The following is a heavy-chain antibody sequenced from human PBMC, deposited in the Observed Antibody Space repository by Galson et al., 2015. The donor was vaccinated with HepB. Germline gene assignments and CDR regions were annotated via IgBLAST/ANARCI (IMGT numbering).Heavy chain of an antibody. J-gene: IGHJ6*03. CDR3: ATSSPDDYYYYMDV. D-gene: IGHD3-3*01. CDR2: IWYDGSNK. V-gene: IGHV3-33*01. Sequence: SLRLSCAASGFTFSSYGMHWVRQAPGKGLEWVAVIWYDGSNKYYADSVKGRFTISRDNSKNTLYLQMNSLRAEDTAVYYCATSSPDDYYYYMDVWGKGTTVTVSS. CDR1: GFTFSSYG.